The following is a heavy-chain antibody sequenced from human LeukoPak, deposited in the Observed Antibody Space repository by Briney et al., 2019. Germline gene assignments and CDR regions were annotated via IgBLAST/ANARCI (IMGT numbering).Heavy chain of an antibody. Sequence: ASVKVSCKASGYTFTGYYMHWVRQAPGQGLEWMGWINPKSGGTNYAQKFQGRVTMTRDTSIHTAYMELSRLRSDDTAVYYCARRFYSDSSDTLDYWGQGTLVTVSS. CDR3: ARRFYSDSSDTLDY. CDR2: INPKSGGT. D-gene: IGHD3-22*01. J-gene: IGHJ4*02. V-gene: IGHV1-2*02. CDR1: GYTFTGYY.